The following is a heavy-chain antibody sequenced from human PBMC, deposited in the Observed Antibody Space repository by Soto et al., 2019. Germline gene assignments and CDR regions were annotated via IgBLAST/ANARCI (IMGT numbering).Heavy chain of an antibody. CDR2: IWYDGSNK. Sequence: GGSLRLSSAAYGFTFSIYGMHWVRQAPGKGLEWVAVIWYDGSNKYYADSVKGRFTISRDNSKNTLYLQMNSLRAEDTAVYYCARLGYSSYDAFDIWGQGTMVTVSS. V-gene: IGHV3-33*01. D-gene: IGHD5-18*01. CDR1: GFTFSIYG. J-gene: IGHJ3*02. CDR3: ARLGYSSYDAFDI.